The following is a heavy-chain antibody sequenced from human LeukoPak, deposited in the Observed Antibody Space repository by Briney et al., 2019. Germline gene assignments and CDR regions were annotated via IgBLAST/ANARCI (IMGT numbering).Heavy chain of an antibody. CDR3: ARDREVLLWFGELPSSAFDP. CDR1: GGSISSYY. J-gene: IGHJ5*02. V-gene: IGHV4-59*12. CDR2: IYYSGST. D-gene: IGHD3-10*01. Sequence: SETLSLTCTVSGGSISSYYWSWIRQPPGKGLEWIGYIYYSGSTNYNPSLKSRVTISVDTSKNQFSLKLSSVTAADTAVYYCARDREVLLWFGELPSSAFDPWGQGTLVTVSS.